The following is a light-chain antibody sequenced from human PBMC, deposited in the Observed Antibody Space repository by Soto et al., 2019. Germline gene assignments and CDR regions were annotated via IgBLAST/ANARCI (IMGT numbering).Light chain of an antibody. V-gene: IGKV3-15*01. J-gene: IGKJ1*01. CDR1: QSVSSN. CDR3: QQTYGTPPT. Sequence: EIVMTQSPATLSVSPGERATLSCRASQSVSSNLAWYQQKPGQAPRLLIYGASTRATGIPARFSGSGSGTEFTLTISSLQPEDFATYYCQQTYGTPPTFGLGTKVDIK. CDR2: GAS.